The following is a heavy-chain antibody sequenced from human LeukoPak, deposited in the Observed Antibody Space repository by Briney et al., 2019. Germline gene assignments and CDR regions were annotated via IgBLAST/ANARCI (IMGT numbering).Heavy chain of an antibody. Sequence: GVSLRLSCAASGFSFSDHWLDWVRQAPGKGLEWVAHIKGDGSQKYYVDSVKGRFTISRDNAKTSLYLQMDSLRAEDTAVYYCARNRGWLQFDYWGQGTLVTVSS. D-gene: IGHD5-12*01. V-gene: IGHV3-7*03. CDR1: GFSFSDHW. J-gene: IGHJ4*02. CDR2: IKGDGSQK. CDR3: ARNRGWLQFDY.